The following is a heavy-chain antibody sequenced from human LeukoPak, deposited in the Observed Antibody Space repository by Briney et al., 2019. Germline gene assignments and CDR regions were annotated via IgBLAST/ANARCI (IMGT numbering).Heavy chain of an antibody. V-gene: IGHV1-2*02. D-gene: IGHD3-3*01. Sequence: ASVKVSCKASGYTFTGYYMRWVRQAPGQGLEWMGWINPNSGGTNYAQKFQGRVTMTRDAPISTAYMELSRLRSDDTAVYYCATTKTDLLRFLEWPHYYYGMDVWGQGTTVTVSS. J-gene: IGHJ6*02. CDR3: ATTKTDLLRFLEWPHYYYGMDV. CDR2: INPNSGGT. CDR1: GYTFTGYY.